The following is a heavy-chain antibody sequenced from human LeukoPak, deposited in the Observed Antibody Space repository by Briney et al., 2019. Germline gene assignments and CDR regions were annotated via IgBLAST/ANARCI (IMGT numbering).Heavy chain of an antibody. V-gene: IGHV3-9*01. Sequence: GGSLRLSCAVSGFTFEDYAMHWVRQAPGKGLGWVAAISWNSGSINYADSVKGRFTISRDSAKNTLCLQMNSLRVEDTAVYYCARAATGSRNAFDIWGQGTMVTVSS. D-gene: IGHD6-13*01. J-gene: IGHJ3*02. CDR3: ARAATGSRNAFDI. CDR1: GFTFEDYA. CDR2: ISWNSGSI.